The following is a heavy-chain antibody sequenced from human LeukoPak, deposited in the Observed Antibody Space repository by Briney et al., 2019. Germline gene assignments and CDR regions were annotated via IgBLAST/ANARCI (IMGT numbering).Heavy chain of an antibody. CDR3: ARVFKGYAYGLIDY. CDR1: GGSISSYY. D-gene: IGHD5-18*01. CDR2: IYYSGST. J-gene: IGHJ4*02. V-gene: IGHV4-59*01. Sequence: PSETLSLTCTVSGGSISSYYWSWIRQPPGKGLEWIGYIYYSGSTNYNPSLKSRVTISVDTSKNQFSLKLSSVTAADTAVYYCARVFKGYAYGLIDYWGQGTLVTVSS.